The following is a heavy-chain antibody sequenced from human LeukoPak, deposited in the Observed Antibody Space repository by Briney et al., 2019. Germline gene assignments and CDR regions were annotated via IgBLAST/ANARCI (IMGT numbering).Heavy chain of an antibody. CDR2: ISTSGSSF. Sequence: GGSLRLSCSASGFTFSTYEMNWVRQAPGKGLEWVSYISTSGSSFSYADPVKGRFTISRDNGKDSLFLQMNSLRGEDTAIYYCARELGARYFDLWGRGTLVTVSS. J-gene: IGHJ2*01. CDR3: ARELGARYFDL. D-gene: IGHD1-26*01. V-gene: IGHV3-48*03. CDR1: GFTFSTYE.